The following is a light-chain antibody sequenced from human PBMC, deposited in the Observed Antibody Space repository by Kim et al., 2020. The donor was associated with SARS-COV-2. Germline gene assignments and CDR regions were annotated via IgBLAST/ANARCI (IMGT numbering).Light chain of an antibody. V-gene: IGKV1-39*01. CDR3: QQSYSTPYT. CDR1: QSISSY. Sequence: DIQMTQSPSSLSASVGDRVTITCRASQSISSYLNWYQQKPGKAPKLLIYPASSLQSGVPSRFSGSGSETEFTLSISSLQPEDFATYYCQQSYSTPYTFGQGTKLEIK. J-gene: IGKJ2*01. CDR2: PAS.